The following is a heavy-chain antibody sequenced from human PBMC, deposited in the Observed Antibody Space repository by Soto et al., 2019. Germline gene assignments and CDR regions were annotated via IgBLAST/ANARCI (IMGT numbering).Heavy chain of an antibody. CDR1: VCSISSYY. V-gene: IGHV4-59*01. J-gene: IGHJ6*02. CDR3: ARARPAAGEGGGGMAV. Sequence: QVQLQESGPGLVKPSETLSLTCTVSVCSISSYYWSWIRQPPGKGLEWFGYIYYSGSTNYNPSLKSRVTISVDTSTNQFSLKLSSVTAADTAVHYCARARPAAGEGGGGMAVWGQGTTVTVSS. CDR2: IYYSGST. D-gene: IGHD6-25*01.